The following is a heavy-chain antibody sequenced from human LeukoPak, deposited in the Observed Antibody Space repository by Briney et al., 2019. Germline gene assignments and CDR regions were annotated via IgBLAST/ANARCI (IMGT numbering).Heavy chain of an antibody. CDR1: GYTFTSYF. J-gene: IGHJ4*02. V-gene: IGHV1-46*01. Sequence: GASVKVSCKASGYTFTSYFLHWVRQAPGQGLEWMGIINTGNGDTNRAQKFQGRVTMTRDTSASTVYMELSSLRSDDTAVYYCAREFPGGYFDYWGLGTLVTVSS. CDR3: AREFPGGYFDY. CDR2: INTGNGDT.